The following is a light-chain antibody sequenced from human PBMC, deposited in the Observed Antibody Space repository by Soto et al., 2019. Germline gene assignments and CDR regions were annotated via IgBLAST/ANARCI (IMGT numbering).Light chain of an antibody. CDR2: SDD. CDR1: NSNIGRYS. Sequence: QSALTQPPSLSGTPGQRVTISCSGSNSNIGRYSVNWYQHFPGTAPKILIYSDDERPPGVPDRFSGSKSGTSASLAISGLQSEDEEEDYCAAWDENLNGPLFGGGTKLTVL. CDR3: AAWDENLNGPL. V-gene: IGLV1-44*01. J-gene: IGLJ3*02.